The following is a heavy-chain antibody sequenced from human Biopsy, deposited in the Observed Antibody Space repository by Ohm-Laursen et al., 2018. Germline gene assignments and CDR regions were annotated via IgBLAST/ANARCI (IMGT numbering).Heavy chain of an antibody. V-gene: IGHV3-11*01. CDR3: ATDGAGSYNEN. Sequence: SLRLSCSASGFTFCDYYMSWICQAPGKGLEWLSYISGSGVTKMYADSVKGRFTVSRDNAKNSLYLEMNNLTVEDSAVYYCATDGAGSYNENWGQGALVSVSS. CDR1: GFTFCDYY. CDR2: ISGSGVTK. D-gene: IGHD3-10*01. J-gene: IGHJ4*02.